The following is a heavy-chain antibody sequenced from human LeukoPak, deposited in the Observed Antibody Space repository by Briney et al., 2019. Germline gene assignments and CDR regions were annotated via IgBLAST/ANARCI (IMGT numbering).Heavy chain of an antibody. J-gene: IGHJ6*02. D-gene: IGHD1-20*01. CDR3: AKGGNYNFPMAV. V-gene: IGHV3-9*01. Sequence: PGRSLRLSCAASGFTFDEYAMHWVPQAPGKGLEWVSGISWNSGSIGYADSVKGRFTISRDNAENALYLQMNSLRAEDTPLYYCAKGGNYNFPMAVWGQGTTVTVSS. CDR2: ISWNSGSI. CDR1: GFTFDEYA.